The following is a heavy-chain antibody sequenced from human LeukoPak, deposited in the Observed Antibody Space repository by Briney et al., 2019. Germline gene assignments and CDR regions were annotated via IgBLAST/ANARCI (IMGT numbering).Heavy chain of an antibody. CDR3: ARGSGAYYYL. V-gene: IGHV4-59*01. J-gene: IGHJ3*01. Sequence: SETLSLTCTLSGGSISDYYWSWIRQPPGKGLEWIGYIYYSGSTKYNPYLKSRVTISIDTSKNQFSLKLSSVTAADTALYYCARGSGAYYYLWGQGTMVTVSS. CDR2: IYYSGST. CDR1: GGSISDYY. D-gene: IGHD3-22*01.